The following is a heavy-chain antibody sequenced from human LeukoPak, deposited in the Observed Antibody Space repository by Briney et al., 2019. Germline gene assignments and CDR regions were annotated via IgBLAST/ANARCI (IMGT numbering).Heavy chain of an antibody. CDR3: ARLINEQQLVTKWRFDR. CDR1: GFTFSDYY. V-gene: IGHV3-11*03. Sequence: GGSLRLSCAASGFTFSDYYMSWSRQAPGKGLEWVSYISSSSSDTNYADSVKGRFTISRDNAKNSLYLQMNSLRAEDTAVYYCARLINEQQLVTKWRFDRWGQGTLVTVSS. J-gene: IGHJ5*02. CDR2: ISSSSSDT. D-gene: IGHD6-13*01.